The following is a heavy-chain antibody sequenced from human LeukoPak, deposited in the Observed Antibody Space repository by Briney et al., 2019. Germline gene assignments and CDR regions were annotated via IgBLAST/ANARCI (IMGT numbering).Heavy chain of an antibody. CDR1: GGSISSSSYY. D-gene: IGHD4-11*01. CDR2: IYYSGGT. V-gene: IGHV4-39*01. J-gene: IGHJ4*02. CDR3: ARLSSNYVSNFDY. Sequence: SETLSLTCTVSGGSISSSSYYWGWIRQPPGKGLEWIGSIYYSGGTYYNPSLKSRVTISVDTSKNQFSLKLSSVTAADTAVYYCARLSSNYVSNFDYWGQGTLVTVSS.